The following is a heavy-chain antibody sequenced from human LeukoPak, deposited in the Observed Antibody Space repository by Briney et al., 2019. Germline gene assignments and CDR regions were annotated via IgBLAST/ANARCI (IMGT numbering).Heavy chain of an antibody. CDR3: AKDDGDYAKGYYFDY. D-gene: IGHD4-17*01. V-gene: IGHV3-23*01. Sequence: GGSLRLSCAASGFTFNSYGMNWVRQAPGKGLEWVSALSIGGVNTYYADSVKGRFTISRDNSKNTLYLQMNSLRVEDTAVYYCAKDDGDYAKGYYFDYWGQGTLVTVSS. J-gene: IGHJ4*02. CDR2: LSIGGVNT. CDR1: GFTFNSYG.